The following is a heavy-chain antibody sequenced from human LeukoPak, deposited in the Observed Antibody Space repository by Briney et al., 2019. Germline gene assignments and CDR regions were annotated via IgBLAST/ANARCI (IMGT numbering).Heavy chain of an antibody. Sequence: GGSLRLSCVASGFTFSTYDMSWVRQAPGKGLEWVSGISDGGGRTYYADSVKGRFTISRDNSKNTLYLQMNSLRAEDTAVYYCAKDARRSSGWYFFDSWGQGTLVTVSS. J-gene: IGHJ4*02. D-gene: IGHD6-19*01. V-gene: IGHV3-23*01. CDR3: AKDARRSSGWYFFDS. CDR1: GFTFSTYD. CDR2: ISDGGGRT.